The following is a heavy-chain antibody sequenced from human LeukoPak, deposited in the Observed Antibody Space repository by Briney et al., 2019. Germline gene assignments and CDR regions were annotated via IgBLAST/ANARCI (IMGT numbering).Heavy chain of an antibody. Sequence: SETLSLTCTVSGGSISSGSYYWRWIRQPAGTGLEWIGRIYTSGSTNYNPSLKSRVTISVDTSKNQFSLKLSSVTAADTAVYYCARDVTRFWSGYFESWGQGTLVTVSS. CDR1: GGSISSGSYY. CDR2: IYTSGST. J-gene: IGHJ4*02. CDR3: ARDVTRFWSGYFES. V-gene: IGHV4-61*02. D-gene: IGHD3-3*01.